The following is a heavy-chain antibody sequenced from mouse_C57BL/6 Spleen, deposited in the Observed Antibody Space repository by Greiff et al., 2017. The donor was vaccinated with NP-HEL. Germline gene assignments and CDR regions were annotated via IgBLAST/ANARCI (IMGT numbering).Heavy chain of an antibody. J-gene: IGHJ3*01. D-gene: IGHD1-1*01. Sequence: VQLQQSGAELVRPGASVKLSCKASGYTFTDYYINWVKQRPGQGLEWIARIYPGSGNTYYNEKFKGKATLTAEKSSSTAYMQLSSLTSEDSAVYFCARSTVVPFAYWGQGTLVTVSA. V-gene: IGHV1-76*01. CDR2: IYPGSGNT. CDR1: GYTFTDYY. CDR3: ARSTVVPFAY.